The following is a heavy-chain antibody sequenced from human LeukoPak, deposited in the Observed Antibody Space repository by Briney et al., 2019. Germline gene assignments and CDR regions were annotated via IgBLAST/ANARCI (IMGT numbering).Heavy chain of an antibody. Sequence: TSETLSLTCAVYGGSFSGYSWSWIRQPPGKGLEWIGDINHSGSSNYIPSLKSRVTISVDTSKNQFSLKLSSVTAADTAVYYCARATSMVRGVIASDFDYWGQGTLVTVSS. CDR1: GGSFSGYS. D-gene: IGHD3-10*01. V-gene: IGHV4-34*01. J-gene: IGHJ4*02. CDR2: INHSGSS. CDR3: ARATSMVRGVIASDFDY.